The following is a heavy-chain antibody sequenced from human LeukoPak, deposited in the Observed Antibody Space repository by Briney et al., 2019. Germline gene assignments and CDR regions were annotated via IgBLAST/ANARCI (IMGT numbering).Heavy chain of an antibody. CDR1: GFTFSSYA. CDR3: AREPLGSMDHYYYYGMDV. CDR2: ISYDGSNK. J-gene: IGHJ6*02. D-gene: IGHD2-2*03. V-gene: IGHV3-30-3*01. Sequence: GRSLRPSCAASGFTFSSYAMHWVRQAPGKGLEWVAVISYDGSNKYYADSVKGRFTISRDNSKNTLYLQMNSLRAEDTAVYYCAREPLGSMDHYYYYGMDVWGQGTTVTVSS.